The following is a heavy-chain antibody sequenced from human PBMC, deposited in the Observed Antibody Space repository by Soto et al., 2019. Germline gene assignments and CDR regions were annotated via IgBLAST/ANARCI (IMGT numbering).Heavy chain of an antibody. D-gene: IGHD3-16*01. CDR1: GFTFSSYA. CDR2: ISGSGGST. CDR3: AKDLGVMITFGGVVD. V-gene: IGHV3-23*01. J-gene: IGHJ4*02. Sequence: EVQLLESGGGLVQPGGSLRLSCAASGFTFSSYAMSWVRQAPGKGLEWVSAISGSGGSTYYADSVKGRFTISRDNSKNTLYLEMNRLRAEDTAVYYCAKDLGVMITFGGVVDWGQGTLVTVSS.